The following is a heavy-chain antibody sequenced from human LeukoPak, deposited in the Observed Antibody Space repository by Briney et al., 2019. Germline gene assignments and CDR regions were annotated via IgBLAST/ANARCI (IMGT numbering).Heavy chain of an antibody. J-gene: IGHJ3*02. V-gene: IGHV7-4-1*02. CDR2: INTNTGNP. D-gene: IGHD5-24*01. CDR1: GYTFTSYA. Sequence: GASVKVSCKASGYTFTSYAMNWVRQAPGQGLEWMGWINTNTGNPTYAQGFTGRFVFSLDTSVSTAYLQISSLKAEDTAVYYCARDLVWRWLQYSGDAFDIWGQGTMVTVSS. CDR3: ARDLVWRWLQYSGDAFDI.